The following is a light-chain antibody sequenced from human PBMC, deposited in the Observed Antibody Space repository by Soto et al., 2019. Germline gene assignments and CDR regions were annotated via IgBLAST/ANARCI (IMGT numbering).Light chain of an antibody. V-gene: IGKV1-16*01. CDR3: QQYNSYS. CDR1: QDISNY. CDR2: HAS. Sequence: DIQMTQSPSSLSASVGDRVTITCQASQDISNYLNWYQQKPGTAPKVLIYHASNLRSGVPSRFSGSGSGTEFTLTISSLQPDDFATYYCQQYNSYSFGQGTKVDIK. J-gene: IGKJ1*01.